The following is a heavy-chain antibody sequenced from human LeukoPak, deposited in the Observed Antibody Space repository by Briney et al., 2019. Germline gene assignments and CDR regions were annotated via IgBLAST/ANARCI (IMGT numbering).Heavy chain of an antibody. CDR2: ISWNSGSI. D-gene: IGHD3-10*01. CDR1: GFTFDDYA. J-gene: IGHJ3*02. Sequence: GRSLRLSCAASGFTFDDYAMHWVRQAPGKGLEWVSGISWNSGSIGYADSVKGRFTISRDNAKNSLYLQMNSLRAEDTALYYCAHLLGAFDIWGQGTMVAVSS. V-gene: IGHV3-9*01. CDR3: AHLLGAFDI.